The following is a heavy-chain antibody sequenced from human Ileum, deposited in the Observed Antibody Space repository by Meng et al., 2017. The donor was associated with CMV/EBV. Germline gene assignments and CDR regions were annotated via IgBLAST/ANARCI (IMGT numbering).Heavy chain of an antibody. D-gene: IGHD3-10*01. CDR2: ISYDGSNK. J-gene: IGHJ4*02. Sequence: LSCAASGFTFSSYAMHWVRQAPGKGLEWVTVISYDGSNKYYADSVKSRFTISRDNSKNTLYLQMNSLKAEDTAVYYCARARGYYFDYWGQGTLVTVSS. CDR3: ARARGYYFDY. V-gene: IGHV3-30*04. CDR1: GFTFSSYA.